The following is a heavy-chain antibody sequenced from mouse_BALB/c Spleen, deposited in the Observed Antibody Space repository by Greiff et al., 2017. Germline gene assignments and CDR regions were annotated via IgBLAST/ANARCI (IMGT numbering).Heavy chain of an antibody. V-gene: IGHV5-6-5*01. CDR3: ARGEGTMVTTGAMDY. CDR1: GFTFSSYA. J-gene: IGHJ4*01. Sequence: EVKLVESGGGLVKPGGSLKLSCAASGFTFSSYAMSWVRQTPEKRLEWVASISSGGSTYYPDSVKGRFTISRDNARNILYLQMSSLRSEDTAMYYCARGEGTMVTTGAMDYWGQGTSVTVSS. D-gene: IGHD2-2*01. CDR2: ISSGGST.